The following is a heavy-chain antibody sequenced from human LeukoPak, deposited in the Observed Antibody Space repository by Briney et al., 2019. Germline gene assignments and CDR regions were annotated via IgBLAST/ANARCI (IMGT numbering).Heavy chain of an antibody. CDR3: ARSLYCSSTSCRYNWFDP. Sequence: ASVKVSCKASVYTFTSYGISWVRQAPGQGLEWMGWISAYNGNTNYAQKLQGRVTMTTDTSTSTAYMELRSLRSDDTAMYYCARSLYCSSTSCRYNWFDPWGQGTLVTVSS. D-gene: IGHD2-2*01. J-gene: IGHJ5*02. CDR1: VYTFTSYG. CDR2: ISAYNGNT. V-gene: IGHV1-18*01.